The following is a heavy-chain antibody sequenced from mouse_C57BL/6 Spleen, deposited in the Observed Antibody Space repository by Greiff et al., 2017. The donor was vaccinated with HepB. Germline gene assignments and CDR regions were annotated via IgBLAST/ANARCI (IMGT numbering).Heavy chain of an antibody. CDR2: IYPGNSDT. CDR1: GFTFTSYW. CDR3: TRERETTARIAY. Sequence: EVQLQQSGTVLARPGASVKMSCKTSGFTFTSYWMHWVKQRPGQGLEWIGAIYPGNSDTSYNQKFKGKAKLTAVTSASTAYMELSSLTNEDSAVYYCTRERETTARIAYWGQGTTLTVSS. J-gene: IGHJ2*01. D-gene: IGHD2-1*01. V-gene: IGHV1-5*01.